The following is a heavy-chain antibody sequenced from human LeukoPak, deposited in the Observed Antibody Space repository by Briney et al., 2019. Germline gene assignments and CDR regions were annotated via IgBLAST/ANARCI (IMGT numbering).Heavy chain of an antibody. CDR3: TRHSGSYYEFDF. J-gene: IGHJ4*02. CDR1: GFTFGEYA. CDR2: IRSKAYGGTT. Sequence: SLRLSCTASGFTFGEYAMSWFRQAPGKGLEWVGFIRSKAYGGTTEYAASVKGRFTFSRDDSKSIAYLQMNSLKTEDTAVYYCTRHSGSYYEFDFWGQGTLVTVSS. D-gene: IGHD1-26*01. V-gene: IGHV3-49*03.